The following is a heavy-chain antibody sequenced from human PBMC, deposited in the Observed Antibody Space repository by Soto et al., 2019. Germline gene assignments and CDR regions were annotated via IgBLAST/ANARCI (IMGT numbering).Heavy chain of an antibody. J-gene: IGHJ4*02. CDR2: TGFGGNTI. CDR1: GFIFSDFD. CDR3: AKDRMVRGAIGD. V-gene: IGHV3-11*04. Sequence: PXGCLRLTCAASGFIFSDFDMSWIRQAPGKGLEWLSYTGFGGNTIYYADSVKGRFTISRDNSKNTLYLQMNSLRAEDTAVYYCAKDRMVRGAIGDWGQGTLVTVSS. D-gene: IGHD3-10*01.